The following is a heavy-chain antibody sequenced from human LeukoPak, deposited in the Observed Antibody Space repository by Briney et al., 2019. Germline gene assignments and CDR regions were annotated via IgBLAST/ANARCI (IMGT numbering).Heavy chain of an antibody. CDR2: ISPSGGT. CDR1: GYTFTGYY. Sequence: ASVKVSCKASGYTFTGYYIHWVRQAPGQGLEWMGWISPSGGTNYAQKFQGRVTMTRDTSISTAYMELSGLTSDDTAVYYCASVTYSDYDDFDSWGQGTLVTVSS. J-gene: IGHJ4*02. CDR3: ASVTYSDYDDFDS. D-gene: IGHD3-22*01. V-gene: IGHV1-2*02.